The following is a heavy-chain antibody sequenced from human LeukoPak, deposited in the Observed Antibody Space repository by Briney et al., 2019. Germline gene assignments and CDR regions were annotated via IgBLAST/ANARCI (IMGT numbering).Heavy chain of an antibody. Sequence: ASVKVSCKASGYTFTSYDINWVRQATGQGLEWMGWMNPNSGNTGYAQKFQGRVTMTRNTSISTAYMELSSLRSEDTAVYYCARGAGEYWYFDLWGRGTLVTVSS. CDR1: GYTFTSYD. V-gene: IGHV1-8*01. J-gene: IGHJ2*01. CDR2: MNPNSGNT. CDR3: ARGAGEYWYFDL.